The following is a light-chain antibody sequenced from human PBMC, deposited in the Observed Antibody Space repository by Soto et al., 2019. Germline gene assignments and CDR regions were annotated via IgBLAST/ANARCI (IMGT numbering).Light chain of an antibody. CDR3: HQRSNWPLT. V-gene: IGKV3-11*01. J-gene: IGKJ4*01. Sequence: EIVLTQSPATQSLSPGERATLSCRASQSVSSYLAWYQQKPGQAPRLLIYDASNRATGIPARFSGSGSGTDFTLTISSLEPEDFAVYYCHQRSNWPLTFGGGTKVDIK. CDR2: DAS. CDR1: QSVSSY.